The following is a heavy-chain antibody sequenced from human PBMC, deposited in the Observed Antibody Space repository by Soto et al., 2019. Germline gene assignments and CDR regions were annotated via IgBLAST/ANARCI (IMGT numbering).Heavy chain of an antibody. CDR1: GFTLGGYA. CDR2: TGNNAYGGST. J-gene: IGHJ1*01. Sequence: EVQLVESGGALVQPGRSLSLSCTASGFTLGGYAMSWFRQDPGKGLEWVGFTGNNAYGGSTEYAASVKGTFTISRDDSKRIAYLQMISLKTEDTAVYYCTRDVSLLRFSTTEYSQHGGQGTLVTVSS. CDR3: TRDVSLLRFSTTEYSQH. D-gene: IGHD3-3*01. V-gene: IGHV3-49*03.